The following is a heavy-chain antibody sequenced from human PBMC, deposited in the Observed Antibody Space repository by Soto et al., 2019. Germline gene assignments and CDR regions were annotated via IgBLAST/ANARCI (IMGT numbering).Heavy chain of an antibody. CDR3: PKDVPSHRGYNWFDP. Sequence: VGSLRLSCAASGFTFSSYAMSWVRQARGKGLEWVSAISGSGGSTYYADSVKGRFTISRDNSKNTLYLQMNSLRAEDTAVYYCPKDVPSHRGYNWFDPWGQGTLVTVSS. CDR2: ISGSGGST. J-gene: IGHJ5*02. V-gene: IGHV3-23*01. D-gene: IGHD3-10*01. CDR1: GFTFSSYA.